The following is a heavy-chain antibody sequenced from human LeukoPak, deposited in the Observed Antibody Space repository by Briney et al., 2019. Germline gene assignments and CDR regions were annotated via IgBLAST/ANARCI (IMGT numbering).Heavy chain of an antibody. V-gene: IGHV3-74*01. J-gene: IGHJ4*02. CDR2: INSDGSST. CDR1: GFTFSSYW. D-gene: IGHD5-24*01. CDR3: ARGGPWTRWLQLPLYYFDY. Sequence: PGGSLRLSCAASGFTFSSYWMHWVRQAPGKGLVWVSRINSDGSSTSYADSVKGRFTISRDNAKNTLYLQMNSLRAEDTAVYYCARGGPWTRWLQLPLYYFDYWGQGTLVTVSS.